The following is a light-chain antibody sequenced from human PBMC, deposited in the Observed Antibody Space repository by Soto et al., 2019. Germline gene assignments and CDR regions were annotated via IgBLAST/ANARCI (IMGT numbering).Light chain of an antibody. J-gene: IGKJ1*01. CDR2: DAS. Sequence: DIVLTQSPASLSLSPGERATLSCRASQSVSSYLAWYQQKPGQAPTLLIYDASNRATGIPARFSGSWSGTDCTLTISSLEPEDVSVYYCQQYGSSSWTLGQGTKVDI. CDR1: QSVSSY. V-gene: IGKV3-11*01. CDR3: QQYGSSSWT.